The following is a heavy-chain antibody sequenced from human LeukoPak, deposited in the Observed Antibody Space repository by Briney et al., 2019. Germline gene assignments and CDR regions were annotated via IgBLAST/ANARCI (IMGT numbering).Heavy chain of an antibody. V-gene: IGHV3-23*01. CDR1: GFTFSSYG. J-gene: IGHJ4*02. CDR3: ATSSGWYFDY. D-gene: IGHD6-19*01. Sequence: GRSLRLSCAASGFTFSSYGMHWVRQAPGKGLEWVSAISGSGGSTYYADSVKGRFTISRDNSKNTLYLQMNSLRAEDTAVYYCATSSGWYFDYWGQGTLVTVSS. CDR2: ISGSGGST.